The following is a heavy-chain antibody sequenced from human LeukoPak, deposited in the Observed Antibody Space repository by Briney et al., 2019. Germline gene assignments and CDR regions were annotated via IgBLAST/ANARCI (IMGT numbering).Heavy chain of an antibody. J-gene: IGHJ4*02. CDR1: GGSFSGYY. V-gene: IGHV4-34*01. D-gene: IGHD4-23*01. CDR2: INHSGST. CDR3: ARTVVKLYYFDY. Sequence: SGTLSLTCAVYGGSFSGYYWSWIRQPPGKGLEWIGEINHSGSTNYNPSLKSRVTISVDTSKNQFSLKLSSVTAADTAVYYCARTVVKLYYFDYWGQGTLVTVSS.